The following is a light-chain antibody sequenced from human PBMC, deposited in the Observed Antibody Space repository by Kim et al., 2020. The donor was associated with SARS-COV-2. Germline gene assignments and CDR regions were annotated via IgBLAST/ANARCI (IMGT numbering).Light chain of an antibody. Sequence: PGKAARLAWQGDAIRAEYVLWYQHRPTQAPLLVMFYDSDRPPGIPERFAGSNAGSTATLTISRADAGDEADYYCQVWDSSTNHYVFGSGTKVTVL. CDR2: YDS. V-gene: IGLV3-21*04. J-gene: IGLJ1*01. CDR1: AIRAEY. CDR3: QVWDSSTNHYV.